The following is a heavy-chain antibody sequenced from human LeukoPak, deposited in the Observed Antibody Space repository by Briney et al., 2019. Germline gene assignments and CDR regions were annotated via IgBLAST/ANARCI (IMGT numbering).Heavy chain of an antibody. CDR1: GGTFSSYA. D-gene: IGHD3-10*01. J-gene: IGHJ3*02. CDR3: ARDQGAYYAVVGAFDI. CDR2: ISAYNGNT. Sequence: ASVKVSCKASGGTFSSYAISWVRQAPGQGLEWMGWISAYNGNTNYAQKLQGRVTMTTDTSTSTAYMELRSLRSDDTAVYYCARDQGAYYAVVGAFDIWGQGTMVTVSS. V-gene: IGHV1-18*01.